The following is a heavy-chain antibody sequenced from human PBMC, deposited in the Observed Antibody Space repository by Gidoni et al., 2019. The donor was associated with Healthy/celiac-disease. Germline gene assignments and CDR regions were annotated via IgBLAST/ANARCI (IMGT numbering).Heavy chain of an antibody. V-gene: IGHV3-49*03. CDR1: GFTFGDYA. D-gene: IGHD4-4*01. J-gene: IGHJ6*02. CDR3: TRVSGNYPPYYYYYGMDV. Sequence: QLVESGGGLVQPGRSLRLSCTAAGFTFGDYAMSWFRLAPGKGLEWVGFIRSKAYSGTTEYATSVKGRFTISRDDSKSIAYLKMNSLKTEDTAVYYCTRVSGNYPPYYYYYGMDVWGQGTTVTVSS. CDR2: IRSKAYSGTT.